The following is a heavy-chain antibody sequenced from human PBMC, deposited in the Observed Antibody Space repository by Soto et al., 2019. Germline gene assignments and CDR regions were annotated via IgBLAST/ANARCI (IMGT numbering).Heavy chain of an antibody. CDR3: ANDGVVGGTDDAFEN. CDR1: GGNFRRYS. V-gene: IGHV1-69*02. Sequence: QVQLVQSGAEVKKPGSSVKVSCKASGGNFRRYSISWVRQAPGQGLEWMGRIIPILGITNFSQKFQGRVTITADKLTSTAYMELSSLRSEDTAVYYCANDGVVGGTDDAFENWGQGTMVTVSS. CDR2: IIPILGIT. J-gene: IGHJ3*02. D-gene: IGHD1-26*01.